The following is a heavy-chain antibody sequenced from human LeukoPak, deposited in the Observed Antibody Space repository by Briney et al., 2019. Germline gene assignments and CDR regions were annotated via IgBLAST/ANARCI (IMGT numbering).Heavy chain of an antibody. Sequence: PGGSLRLSCTVSGFTLSGYEINWVRQAPGKGLEWVSYICRGGNYRYYADSVKGRFTISRDNARNSLYLQMNSLRAEDTAVYYCARGRNAYTFDNWGQGTLVTVSS. J-gene: IGHJ4*02. CDR1: GFTLSGYE. CDR2: ICRGGNYR. CDR3: ARGRNAYTFDN. D-gene: IGHD5-24*01. V-gene: IGHV3-48*03.